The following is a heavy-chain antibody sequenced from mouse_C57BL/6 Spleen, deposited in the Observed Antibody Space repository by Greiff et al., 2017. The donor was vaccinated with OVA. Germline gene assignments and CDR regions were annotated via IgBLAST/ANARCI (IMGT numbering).Heavy chain of an antibody. CDR2: IYPGDGDT. J-gene: IGHJ4*01. D-gene: IGHD3-2*02. Sequence: VQRVESGPELVKPGASVKISCKASGYAFSSSWMNWVKQRPGKGLEWIGRIYPGDGDTNYNGKFKGKATLTADKSSSTAYMQLSSLTSEDSAVYFCARWAQAVAMDYWGQGTSVTVSS. CDR3: ARWAQAVAMDY. CDR1: GYAFSSSW. V-gene: IGHV1-82*01.